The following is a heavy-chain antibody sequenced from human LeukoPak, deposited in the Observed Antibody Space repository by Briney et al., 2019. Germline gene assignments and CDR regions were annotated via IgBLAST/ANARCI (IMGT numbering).Heavy chain of an antibody. J-gene: IGHJ4*02. CDR2: ISYDGSNK. CDR1: GFTFSGYW. D-gene: IGHD6-19*01. CDR3: ARVASSGWSGNDY. Sequence: GGSLRLSCAASGFTFSGYWMSWVRQAPGKGLEWVAVISYDGSNKYYADSVKGRFTISRDNSKNTLYLQMNSLRAEDTAVYYCARVASSGWSGNDYWGQGTLVTVSS. V-gene: IGHV3-30-3*01.